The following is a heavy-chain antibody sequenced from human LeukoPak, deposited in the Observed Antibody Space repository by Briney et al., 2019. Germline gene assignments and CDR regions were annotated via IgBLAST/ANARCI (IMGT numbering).Heavy chain of an antibody. CDR1: GYTFTGYY. Sequence: GASVKVSCKASGYTFTGYYMHWVRQAPGQGLEWMGWISAYNGNTNYAQKLQGRVTMTTDTSTSTAYMELRSLRSDDTAVYYCARGVDFWSDIDYWGQGTLVTVSS. CDR2: ISAYNGNT. CDR3: ARGVDFWSDIDY. V-gene: IGHV1-18*04. D-gene: IGHD3-3*01. J-gene: IGHJ4*02.